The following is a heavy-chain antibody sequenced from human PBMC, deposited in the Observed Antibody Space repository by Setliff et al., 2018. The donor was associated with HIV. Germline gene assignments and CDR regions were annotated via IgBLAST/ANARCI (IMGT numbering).Heavy chain of an antibody. D-gene: IGHD5-12*01. CDR1: GGSFSGYY. CDR3: ATASGYDLFMGAFYI. V-gene: IGHV4-34*01. CDR2: INQSGGI. Sequence: PSETLSLTCAVSGGSFSGYYWSWIRQPPGKGLEWIGEINQSGGINYNPSLKSRVTISIDTFKNQFSMKLYSVTAADTAVYYCATASGYDLFMGAFYIWGQGTMVTVSS. J-gene: IGHJ3*02.